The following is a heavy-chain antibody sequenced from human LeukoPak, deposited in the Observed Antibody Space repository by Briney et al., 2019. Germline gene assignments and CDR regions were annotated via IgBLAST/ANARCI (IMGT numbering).Heavy chain of an antibody. J-gene: IGHJ4*02. CDR2: INHSGST. D-gene: IGHD4-17*01. CDR3: AVVSYGSDYGVVY. CDR1: GGSISSYY. V-gene: IGHV4-34*01. Sequence: SETLSLTCTVSGGSISSYYWSWIRQPPGKGLEWIGEINHSGSTNYNPSLKSRVTISVDTSKNQFSLKLSSVTAADTAVYYCAVVSYGSDYGVVYWGQGTLVTVSS.